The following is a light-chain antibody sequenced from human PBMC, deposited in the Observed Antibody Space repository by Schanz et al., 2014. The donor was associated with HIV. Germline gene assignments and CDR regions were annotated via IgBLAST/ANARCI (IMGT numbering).Light chain of an antibody. CDR2: KAS. J-gene: IGKJ2*02. CDR3: QHYYSYPWT. CDR1: QSIGDS. V-gene: IGKV1-5*03. Sequence: IQMTQSPATLSASVGDRVTITCRARQSIGDSLAWLQQKPGRAPKVLIYKASTLESGVPSTFRGSGSGTDFTLSISSLQPDDFATYYCQHYYSYPWTFGQGTELEIK.